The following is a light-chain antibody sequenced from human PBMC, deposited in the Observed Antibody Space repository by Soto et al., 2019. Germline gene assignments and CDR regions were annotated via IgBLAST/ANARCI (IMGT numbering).Light chain of an antibody. CDR3: LQDYAFPWT. J-gene: IGKJ1*01. Sequence: AIRMTQSPSSLSASVGDRVTITCRASQHIRNDLGWYQQKPGRAPKRLIYSSSTLQRGVPSRFNGSGSGTDFTLSISSLQPEDFATYYCLQDYAFPWTFGQGTNVEVK. CDR2: SSS. V-gene: IGKV1-6*01. CDR1: QHIRND.